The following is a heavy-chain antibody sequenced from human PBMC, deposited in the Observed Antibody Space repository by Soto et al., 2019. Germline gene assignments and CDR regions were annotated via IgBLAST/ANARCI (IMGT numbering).Heavy chain of an antibody. Sequence: EVQLLESGGGLVQPGGSLRLSCAASGFTFSNYGMTWVRQAPGKGLEWVSAISDSGGSTYYADYVKGRFTIARDNSKNTLYLQMNSRRAEDAAVYFFATGWQSLGYWGQGTLVTVSS. CDR3: ATGWQSLGY. CDR2: ISDSGGST. D-gene: IGHD3-16*01. J-gene: IGHJ4*02. V-gene: IGHV3-23*01. CDR1: GFTFSNYG.